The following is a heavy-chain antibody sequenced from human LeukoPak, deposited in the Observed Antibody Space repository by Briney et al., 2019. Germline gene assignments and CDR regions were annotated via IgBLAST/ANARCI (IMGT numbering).Heavy chain of an antibody. CDR3: AKGSLGSWYYFDY. V-gene: IGHV3-23*01. J-gene: IGHJ4*02. Sequence: GGSLRLSCAASGFTFGTSAMSWARQAPGKGPEWVSTFGRSGSDTYYSDSVKGRFTIFRDNSKNTLYLQMNSLRDEDTAVYYCAKGSLGSWYYFDYWGQGTLVTVSS. CDR2: FGRSGSDT. D-gene: IGHD6-13*01. CDR1: GFTFGTSA.